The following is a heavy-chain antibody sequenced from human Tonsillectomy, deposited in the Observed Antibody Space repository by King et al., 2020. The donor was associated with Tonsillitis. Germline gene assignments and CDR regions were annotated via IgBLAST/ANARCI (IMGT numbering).Heavy chain of an antibody. D-gene: IGHD5-12*01. V-gene: IGHV3-23*03. J-gene: IGHJ4*02. CDR1: GFIFSSYA. CDR2: IYSGGSST. CDR3: AEGGGYSGYGNFDY. Sequence: VQLVESGGGLVQPGGSLRLSCAASGFIFSSYAMSWDRQAPGKGLEWVSVIYSGGSSTYYADSVKGRFTISRDNSKNTLYLQMNSLRAEDTAVYFCAEGGGYSGYGNFDYWGQGTLVTVSS.